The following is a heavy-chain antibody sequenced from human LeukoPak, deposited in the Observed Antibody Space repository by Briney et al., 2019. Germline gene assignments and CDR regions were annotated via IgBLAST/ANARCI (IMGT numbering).Heavy chain of an antibody. D-gene: IGHD3-22*01. CDR3: ARDGYYDSSGYYYDY. CDR1: GFTFSSYS. Sequence: GGSLRLSCAASGFTFSSYSMNWVRQAPGKGLEWVSYISSSSSTIYYADSVKGRFTIYRDNAKNSLYLQMNSLRDEDTAVYYCARDGYYDSSGYYYDYWGQGTLVTVSS. J-gene: IGHJ4*02. CDR2: ISSSSSTI. V-gene: IGHV3-48*02.